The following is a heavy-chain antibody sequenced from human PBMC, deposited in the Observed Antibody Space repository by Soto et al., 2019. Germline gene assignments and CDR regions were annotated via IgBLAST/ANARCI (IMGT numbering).Heavy chain of an antibody. CDR1: GYTFTSYG. V-gene: IGHV1-18*01. D-gene: IGHD1-1*01. CDR3: ARGRYGDY. J-gene: IGHJ4*02. CDR2: ISAHNGNT. Sequence: QVHLVQSGAEVKKPGASVKVSCKGSGYTFTSYGITWVRQAPGQGLEWMGWISAHNGNTDYAQRLQGRVTVTRDTSTSTAYMELRSLRSDDTAVFYCARGRYGDYWGQGALVTVSS.